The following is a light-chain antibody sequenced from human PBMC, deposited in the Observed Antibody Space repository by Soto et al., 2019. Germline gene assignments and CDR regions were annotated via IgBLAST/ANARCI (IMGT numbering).Light chain of an antibody. J-gene: IGKJ1*01. V-gene: IGKV3-11*01. CDR3: QQHNNWPWT. CDR2: EGS. CDR1: QGVSSY. Sequence: IVLTQSPATLSLSPVQTATLSCRASQGVSSYLAWYQQKAGQAPRLLIYEGSNRASGIPTRFSGSGSGTGFTLTISGLEPEDFAVYYCQQHNNWPWTFGQGTKVDIK.